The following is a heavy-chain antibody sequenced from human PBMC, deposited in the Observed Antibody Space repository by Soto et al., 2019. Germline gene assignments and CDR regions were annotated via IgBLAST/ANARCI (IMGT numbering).Heavy chain of an antibody. Sequence: QLQLQESGPGLVKPSETLSLTCTVSGGSISSSSYFWGWIRQPPGKGLEWIGSTYYSGGTYYNPSLKSRATXSXDXXKNPSSLKLSSVTAADTAVYYFASVNILTGYYLAHWGQGTLVTVSS. CDR1: GGSISSSSYF. D-gene: IGHD3-9*01. CDR3: ASVNILTGYYLAH. J-gene: IGHJ4*02. CDR2: TYYSGGT. V-gene: IGHV4-39*01.